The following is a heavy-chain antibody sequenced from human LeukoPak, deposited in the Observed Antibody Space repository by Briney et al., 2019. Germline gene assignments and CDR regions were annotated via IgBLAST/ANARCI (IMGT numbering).Heavy chain of an antibody. CDR1: GFTFSSYW. CDR3: ARDVTALDS. CDR2: INQGGSEK. Sequence: GGSLRLSCAASGFTFSSYWMSWVRQAPEKGLEWVANINQGGSEKYYVDSVKGRFTISRDNAKNSLYLQMNSLRAEDTAAYYCARDVTALDSWGQGTLVTVSS. V-gene: IGHV3-7*01. D-gene: IGHD2-2*01. J-gene: IGHJ4*02.